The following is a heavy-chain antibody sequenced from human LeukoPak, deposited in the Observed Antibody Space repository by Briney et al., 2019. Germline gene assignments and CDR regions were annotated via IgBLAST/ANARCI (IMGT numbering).Heavy chain of an antibody. J-gene: IGHJ5*02. Sequence: SETLSLTCTLSGGSITSGRFYWTWIRQHPQRGLEWIGYVSYSGSTNYNSSLKSRLTISADTSKNRFYLRLTSVTAADTAVYFCARDPRGDITGTTFDRWGQGTLVTVSS. D-gene: IGHD1-20*01. CDR3: ARDPRGDITGTTFDR. CDR2: VSYSGST. CDR1: GGSITSGRFY. V-gene: IGHV4-31*03.